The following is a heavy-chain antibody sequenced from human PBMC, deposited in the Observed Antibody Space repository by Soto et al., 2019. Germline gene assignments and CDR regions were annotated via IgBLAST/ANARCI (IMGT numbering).Heavy chain of an antibody. Sequence: PSETLSLTCAVSGGSISSGGYSWSWIRQPPGKGLEWVSDIIDSGGSTYYADAVKGRFTISRDNSKSTLYLQMNSLRAEDTAVYYCGKGRSYYYYYGVDVWGQGTTVTVSS. D-gene: IGHD1-26*01. V-gene: IGHV3-23*01. CDR3: GKGRSYYYYYGVDV. J-gene: IGHJ6*02. CDR2: IIDSGGST. CDR1: GGSISSGGYS.